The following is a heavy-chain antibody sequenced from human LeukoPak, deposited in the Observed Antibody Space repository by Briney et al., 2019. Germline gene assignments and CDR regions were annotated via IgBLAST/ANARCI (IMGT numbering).Heavy chain of an antibody. J-gene: IGHJ3*02. CDR2: IYYSGTT. Sequence: PSETLSLTCTVSGGSISSRSYYWGWIRQPPGKGLEWIGSIYYSGTTYYNPSLKSRVTISIDTSKNQFSLKLSSVTAADTAVYYCARAFRGIFGVFEAFDIWGQGTMVTVSS. CDR1: GGSISSRSYY. D-gene: IGHD3-3*01. V-gene: IGHV4-39*07. CDR3: ARAFRGIFGVFEAFDI.